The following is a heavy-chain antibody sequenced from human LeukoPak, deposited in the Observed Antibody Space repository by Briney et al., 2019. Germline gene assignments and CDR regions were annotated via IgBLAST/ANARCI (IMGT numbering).Heavy chain of an antibody. V-gene: IGHV3-9*01. Sequence: GGSLRLSYAASGFTFDDYAMHWVRQAPGKGLEWVSGISWNSGSIGYADSVKGRFTIPRDNAKNSLYLQMNSLRAEDTALYHCAKDIGSGYCSSTSCQTTNIDYWGQGTLVTVSS. CDR3: AKDIGSGYCSSTSCQTTNIDY. D-gene: IGHD2-2*01. CDR2: ISWNSGSI. CDR1: GFTFDDYA. J-gene: IGHJ4*02.